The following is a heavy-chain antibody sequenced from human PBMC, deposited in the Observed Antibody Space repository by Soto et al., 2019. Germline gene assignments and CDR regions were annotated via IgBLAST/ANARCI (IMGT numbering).Heavy chain of an antibody. CDR3: ARVRNNNDKRLDV. Sequence: QEQLVESGGGMVHPGTSLRLSCVTSGITLAAHGMHWVRQAPGKGLEWVALSWYDGKTFYGDSVKGRFTISRDTSTSTLFLDMKSLRPVDTAVYFCARVRNNNDKRLDVWGQGTTVIVSS. CDR1: GITLAAHG. CDR2: SWYDGKT. V-gene: IGHV3-33*01. J-gene: IGHJ6*02. D-gene: IGHD2-8*01.